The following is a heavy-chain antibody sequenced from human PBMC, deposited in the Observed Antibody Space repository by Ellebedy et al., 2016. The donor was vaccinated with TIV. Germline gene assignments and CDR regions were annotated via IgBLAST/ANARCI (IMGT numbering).Heavy chain of an antibody. CDR3: ARQGDYDSGYGMDL. CDR1: GFTFSGFW. D-gene: IGHD3-22*01. CDR2: IKEDGSEK. J-gene: IGHJ6*02. Sequence: GESLKISCAASGFTFSGFWRNWVRQAPGKGLEWLAKIKEDGSEKYYVDSVKGRFTISRDNAKNSLYLQMNSLRAEETAVYYCARQGDYDSGYGMDLWGQGTTVTASS. V-gene: IGHV3-7*03.